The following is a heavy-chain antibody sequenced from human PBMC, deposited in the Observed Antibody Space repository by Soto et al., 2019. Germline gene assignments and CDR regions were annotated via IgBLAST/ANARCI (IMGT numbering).Heavy chain of an antibody. CDR3: AHMNAYCSGGSCYLLDY. D-gene: IGHD2-15*01. V-gene: IGHV2-5*02. CDR1: GFSLSTSGVG. J-gene: IGHJ4*02. CDR2: IFWDDDK. Sequence: QITLKESGPTLVKPTQTLTLTCTFSGFSLSTSGVGVGWIRQPPGKALEWLALIFWDDDKRYSPSQSRLTLTKDTSKNQVVLTMTNMDPVDTATYYCAHMNAYCSGGSCYLLDYWGQGTLVTVSS.